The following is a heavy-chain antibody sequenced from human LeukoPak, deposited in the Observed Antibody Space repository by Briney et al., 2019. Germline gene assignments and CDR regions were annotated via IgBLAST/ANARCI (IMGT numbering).Heavy chain of an antibody. CDR1: GGSFSGYF. CDR3: AGYYSSIYGMDV. J-gene: IGHJ6*02. V-gene: IGHV4-34*01. CDR2: INHSGRT. Sequence: SETLSLTCAVNGGSFSGYFWSWIRQPPGKGLEWIGEINHSGRTYYNASLKSRITISVDTSKRQFSLRMNSVTAADTAVYFCAGYYSSIYGMDVWGQGTSVTVSS. D-gene: IGHD3-3*01.